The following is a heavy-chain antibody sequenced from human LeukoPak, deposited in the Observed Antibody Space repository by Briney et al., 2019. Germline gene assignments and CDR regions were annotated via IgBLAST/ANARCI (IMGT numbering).Heavy chain of an antibody. J-gene: IGHJ5*02. Sequence: SETLSLTCTVSGGSISSSSYFWGWVRQPPGKGLEWIGNIYYSGTTYNNPSLKSRVTVSVDTSKKQFSLKLNSVTAADTAVYYCARGLLVVVVPAAMSKWFDPWGQGTLVTVSS. V-gene: IGHV4-39*07. CDR3: ARGLLVVVVPAAMSKWFDP. D-gene: IGHD2-2*01. CDR2: IYYSGTT. CDR1: GGSISSSSYF.